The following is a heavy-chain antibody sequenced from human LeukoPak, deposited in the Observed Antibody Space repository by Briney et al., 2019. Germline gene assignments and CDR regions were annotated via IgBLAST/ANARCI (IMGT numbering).Heavy chain of an antibody. CDR1: GGSISSSSYY. CDR3: ARDVLPTTGYNWFDP. J-gene: IGHJ5*02. CDR2: IYYSGST. D-gene: IGHD3-10*01. V-gene: IGHV4-39*07. Sequence: SETLSLTCTVSGGSISSSSYYWGWIRQPPGKGLEWIGSIYYSGSTYYNPSLKSRVTISVDTSKNQFSLKLSSVTAADTAVYYCARDVLPTTGYNWFDPWGQGTLVTVSS.